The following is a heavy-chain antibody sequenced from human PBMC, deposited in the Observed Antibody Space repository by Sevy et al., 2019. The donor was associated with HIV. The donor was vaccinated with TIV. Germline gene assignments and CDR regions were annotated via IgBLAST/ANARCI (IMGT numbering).Heavy chain of an antibody. V-gene: IGHV3-21*01. CDR2: ITSRSSYI. CDR3: ARSWEQQLHDAFDI. J-gene: IGHJ3*02. CDR1: GFTFSSYE. D-gene: IGHD6-13*01. Sequence: GGSLRLSCEASGFTFSSYEMNWVRQAPGKGLEWVSSITSRSSYIYYADSVKGRFTISRDNAKNSLYLQMNSLRAEDTAVYYCARSWEQQLHDAFDIWGQGTMVTVSS.